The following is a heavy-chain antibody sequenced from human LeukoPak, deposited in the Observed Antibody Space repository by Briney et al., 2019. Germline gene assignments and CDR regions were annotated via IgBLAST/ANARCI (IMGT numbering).Heavy chain of an antibody. CDR1: GGSISSSSYY. V-gene: IGHV4-39*07. CDR3: ARSDTAMAFDY. CDR2: IYYSGST. D-gene: IGHD5-18*01. J-gene: IGHJ4*02. Sequence: SSETLSLTCTVSGGSISSSSYYWGWIRQPPGKGLEWMGSIYYSGSTYYNPSLKSRVTISVDTSKNQFSLKLSSVTAADTAVYYCARSDTAMAFDYWGQGTLVTVSS.